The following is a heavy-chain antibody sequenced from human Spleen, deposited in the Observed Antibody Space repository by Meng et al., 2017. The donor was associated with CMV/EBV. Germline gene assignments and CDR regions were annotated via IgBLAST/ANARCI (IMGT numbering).Heavy chain of an antibody. V-gene: IGHV3-74*01. Sequence: GGSLRLSCAASGFTFSTYWMHWVRQAPGKGLVWVSRISGDGTTTTYADSVRGRFTISRDNAENTLYLQMDSLRAGDTAVYYCARDGKYCSSGTCDYYVMDVWGQGTTVTVSS. CDR3: ARDGKYCSSGTCDYYVMDV. J-gene: IGHJ6*02. CDR2: ISGDGTTT. CDR1: GFTFSTYW. D-gene: IGHD2-15*01.